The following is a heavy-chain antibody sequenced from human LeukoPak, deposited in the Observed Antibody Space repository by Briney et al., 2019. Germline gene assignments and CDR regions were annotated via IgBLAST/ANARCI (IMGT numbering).Heavy chain of an antibody. Sequence: GWSLRLSCAASRFTFSSHTMNWVHQAPGKGQEWVSSITSSSTYIYYADTLKGRFTISRDNAKSALYLQMNSLRAEDTAVYYCARESPYGSGNYYRTAEIFDYWGQGTLVTVSS. CDR1: RFTFSSHT. D-gene: IGHD3-10*01. CDR2: ITSSSTYI. J-gene: IGHJ4*02. CDR3: ARESPYGSGNYYRTAEIFDY. V-gene: IGHV3-21*01.